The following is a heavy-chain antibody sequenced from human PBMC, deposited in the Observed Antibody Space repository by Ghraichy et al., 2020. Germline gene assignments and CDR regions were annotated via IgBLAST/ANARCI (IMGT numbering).Heavy chain of an antibody. Sequence: GDSLNISCKGSGYSFTSYWIGWVRQMPGKGLEWMGIIYPGDSDTRYSPSFQGQVTISADKSISTAYLQWSSLKASDTAMYYGASRRGSGSYYRVGLCDYWGQGTLVTVSS. D-gene: IGHD3-10*01. J-gene: IGHJ4*02. CDR1: GYSFTSYW. CDR3: ASRRGSGSYYRVGLCDY. V-gene: IGHV5-51*01. CDR2: IYPGDSDT.